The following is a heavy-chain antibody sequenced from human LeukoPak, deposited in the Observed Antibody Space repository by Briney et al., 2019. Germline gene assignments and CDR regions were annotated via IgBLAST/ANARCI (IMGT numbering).Heavy chain of an antibody. CDR1: GYTFTSYG. CDR3: ARVPLVGATPRWVSRFDY. Sequence: ASVKVSCKASGYTFTSYGISWVRQAPGQGLEWMGWISANNGNTNYAQKLQGRVTMTTDTSTSTAYMELRSLRSDDTAVYYCARVPLVGATPRWVSRFDYWGQGTLVTVSS. J-gene: IGHJ4*02. V-gene: IGHV1-18*01. CDR2: ISANNGNT. D-gene: IGHD1-26*01.